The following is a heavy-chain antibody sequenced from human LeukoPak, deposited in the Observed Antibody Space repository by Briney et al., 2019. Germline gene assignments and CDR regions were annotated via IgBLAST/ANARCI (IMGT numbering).Heavy chain of an antibody. V-gene: IGHV4-34*01. D-gene: IGHD3-10*01. CDR2: INHSGST. Sequence: SETLSLTCAVYGGSFSGYFWNWIRQPPGKGLEWIVEINHSGSTHHNPSLKSRVTISIDTSKNQISLKLSSVTAADTAVYYCARGPESGSYFAWFGPWGQGTLVTVSS. J-gene: IGHJ5*02. CDR1: GGSFSGYF. CDR3: ARGPESGSYFAWFGP.